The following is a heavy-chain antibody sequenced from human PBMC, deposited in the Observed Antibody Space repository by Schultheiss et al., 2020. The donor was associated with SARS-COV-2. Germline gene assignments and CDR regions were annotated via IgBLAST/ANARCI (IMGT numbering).Heavy chain of an antibody. Sequence: SETLSLTCTISGGSVSSGSYYWSWIRQPPGKGLEWIGYIYYSGSTNYNPSLKSRVIISVDMSKNQFSLKLSSVTAADTAMYYCAKLHGDGGTFDYWGQGTLVTVSS. D-gene: IGHD4-23*01. CDR1: GGSVSSGSYY. CDR2: IYYSGST. J-gene: IGHJ4*02. V-gene: IGHV4-61*01. CDR3: AKLHGDGGTFDY.